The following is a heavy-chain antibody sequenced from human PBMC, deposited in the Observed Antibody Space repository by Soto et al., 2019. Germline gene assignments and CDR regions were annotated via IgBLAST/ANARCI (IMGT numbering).Heavy chain of an antibody. CDR2: ISADNGDT. CDR1: GYTFTNYG. J-gene: IGHJ6*02. V-gene: IGHV1-18*01. D-gene: IGHD6-13*01. Sequence: QLQLVQSGAEVKKPGASVNVSCKASGYTFTNYGFSWVRQAPGQGLEGMGWISADNGDTNYPQKLQGRVTMTTDTSTSTGYMELRSLRSDDTAVYYCARGRPAAGNYYYAMDVWGQGTTVTVSS. CDR3: ARGRPAAGNYYYAMDV.